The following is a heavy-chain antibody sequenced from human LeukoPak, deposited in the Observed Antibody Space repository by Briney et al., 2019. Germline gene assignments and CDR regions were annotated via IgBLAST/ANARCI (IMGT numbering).Heavy chain of an antibody. CDR1: GYTFTSYD. CDR3: ARGLSNTIFGVVIIPILDDNWFDP. CDR2: MNPNSGNT. V-gene: IGHV1-8*01. J-gene: IGHJ5*02. Sequence: ASVKVSCKASGYTFTSYDINWVRQATGQGLEWMGWMNPNSGNTGYAQKFQGRVTMTRNNSISTAYMELSSLRSEDTAVYYCARGLSNTIFGVVIIPILDDNWFDPWGQGTLVTVSS. D-gene: IGHD3-3*01.